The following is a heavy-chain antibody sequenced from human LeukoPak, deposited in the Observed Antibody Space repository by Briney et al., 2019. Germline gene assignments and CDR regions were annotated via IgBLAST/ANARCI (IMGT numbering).Heavy chain of an antibody. CDR2: IYYSGST. Sequence: SETLSLTCTVSGGSISSSSYYWGWIRQPPGKGLEWIGSIYYSGSTYYNPSLKSRVTISVDTSKNQFSLKLSSVTAADTAVYYCARLGRDGYNYRDHYFDYWGQGTLVTVSS. CDR3: ARLGRDGYNYRDHYFDY. V-gene: IGHV4-39*01. D-gene: IGHD5-24*01. CDR1: GGSISSSSYY. J-gene: IGHJ4*02.